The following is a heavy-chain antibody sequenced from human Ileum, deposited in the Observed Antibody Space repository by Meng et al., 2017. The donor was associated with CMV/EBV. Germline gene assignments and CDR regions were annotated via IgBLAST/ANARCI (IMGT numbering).Heavy chain of an antibody. CDR2: VSSDGSRK. Sequence: AGSLRLSCVASGVTFSTSVIHWVRQAPGKGLEWVAVVSSDGSRKYYLDSVRGRFTISSDNSRNTLYLQMNSLTTDDTALYYCARERNRQGPFDDWGQGTLVTVSS. J-gene: IGHJ4*02. CDR1: GVTFSTSV. V-gene: IGHV3-30-3*01. CDR3: ARERNRQGPFDD.